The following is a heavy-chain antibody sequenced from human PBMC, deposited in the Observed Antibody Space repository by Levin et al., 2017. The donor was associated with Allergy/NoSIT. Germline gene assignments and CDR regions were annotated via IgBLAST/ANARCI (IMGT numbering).Heavy chain of an antibody. CDR2: TWYDGSGK. Sequence: GGSLRLSCAASGFNFGDYGMNWVRQAPGKGLEWVALTWYDGSGKYYADSVKGRFTISRDNSKSMLYLQMKSLRVEDTAMSYCASAPSIAGTYLESWGQGTPVTVSS. D-gene: IGHD1-7*01. V-gene: IGHV3-33*01. CDR1: GFNFGDYG. CDR3: ASAPSIAGTYLES. J-gene: IGHJ4*02.